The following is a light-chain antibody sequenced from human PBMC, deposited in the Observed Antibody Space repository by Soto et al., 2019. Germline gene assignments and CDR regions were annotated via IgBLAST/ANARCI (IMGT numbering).Light chain of an antibody. CDR3: QQYGSSPPGT. Sequence: EIVLTQSPGTLSLSPGERATLSCRASQSVSSIYLAWYQQKPGQAPRLLIYGASSRATGIPDRSSGSGSGTDFTLTISRLEPEDFAVYYCQQYGSSPPGTFGQGTKVEIK. CDR1: QSVSSIY. V-gene: IGKV3-20*01. J-gene: IGKJ1*01. CDR2: GAS.